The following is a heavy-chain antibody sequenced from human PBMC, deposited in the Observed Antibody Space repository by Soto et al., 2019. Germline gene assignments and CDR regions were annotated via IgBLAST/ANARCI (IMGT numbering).Heavy chain of an antibody. J-gene: IGHJ4*02. D-gene: IGHD6-6*01. Sequence: QVQLVESGGGVVQPGRSLRLPCAASGFTFSSYGMHWVRQAPGKGLEWVAVIWYDGSNKYYADSVKGRFTISRDNSKNTLYLHMNSLRAEDTAVYYCPSVGYSSSSGGYWGQGTLVTVSS. CDR2: IWYDGSNK. CDR1: GFTFSSYG. V-gene: IGHV3-33*01. CDR3: PSVGYSSSSGGY.